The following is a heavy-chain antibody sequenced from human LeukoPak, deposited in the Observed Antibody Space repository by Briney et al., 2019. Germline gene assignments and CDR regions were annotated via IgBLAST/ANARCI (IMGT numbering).Heavy chain of an antibody. V-gene: IGHV3-74*01. CDR2: INSDGSNT. CDR1: GFTFSSYW. Sequence: GGSLRLSCAASGFTFSSYWMHWVRQAPGKGLVWVSRINSDGSNTNYADSVKGRFTISRDNAKNTLYLQMNSLRAEDTAVYYCAREGRFYDSSGRPFDYWGQGTLVTVSS. J-gene: IGHJ4*02. CDR3: AREGRFYDSSGRPFDY. D-gene: IGHD3-22*01.